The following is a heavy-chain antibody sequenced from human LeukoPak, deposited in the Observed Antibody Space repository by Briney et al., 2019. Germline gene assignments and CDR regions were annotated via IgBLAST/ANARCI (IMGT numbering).Heavy chain of an antibody. Sequence: GGSLRLSCAASGFTLTGYTMNWVRQAPRKGMACVSAISTSSSYIYHADSVKGRFTISRDNAKNSLYLQMSSERAEDTGVYFCARDRITILGGVESWGEGTLVTVSS. CDR1: GFTLTGYT. CDR3: ARDRITILGGVES. CDR2: ISTSSSYI. V-gene: IGHV3-21*01. J-gene: IGHJ4*02. D-gene: IGHD3-3*01.